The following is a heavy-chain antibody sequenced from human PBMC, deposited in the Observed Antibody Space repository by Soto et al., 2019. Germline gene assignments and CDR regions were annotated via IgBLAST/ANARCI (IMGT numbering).Heavy chain of an antibody. CDR2: IYYSGST. V-gene: IGHV4-59*01. D-gene: IGHD3-10*01. CDR1: GGSISSYY. CDR3: ARDPPYYGSGSYFRPSWYFDL. J-gene: IGHJ2*01. Sequence: SETLSLTCTVSGGSISSYYWSWIRQPPGKGLEWIGYIYYSGSTNYNPSLKSRVTISVDTSKNQFSLKLSSVTAADTAVYYCARDPPYYGSGSYFRPSWYFDLWGRGTLVT.